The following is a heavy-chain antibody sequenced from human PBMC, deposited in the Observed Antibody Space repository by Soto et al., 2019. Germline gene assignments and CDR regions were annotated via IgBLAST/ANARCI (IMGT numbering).Heavy chain of an antibody. D-gene: IGHD5-18*01. Sequence: SVKVSWKGSGYAFSSDAGHWGLQATGQRLEWMGWINAGNGNTKYSQKFQGRVTITRDTSASTAYMELSSLRSEDTAVYYCARDPGYSYGYNWGQGTLVTVSS. CDR1: GYAFSSDA. J-gene: IGHJ4*02. CDR2: INAGNGNT. V-gene: IGHV1-3*01. CDR3: ARDPGYSYGYN.